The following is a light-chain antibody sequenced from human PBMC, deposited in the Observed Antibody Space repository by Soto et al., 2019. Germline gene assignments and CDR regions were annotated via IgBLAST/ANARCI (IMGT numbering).Light chain of an antibody. V-gene: IGKV1-5*01. Sequence: DIQMTQSPSTLSASVGDGVTITCRASQTISGWLAWYQQRPGKAPKLLISDASSLRSGVPSRFSGSGSGTEFPLTISSRPPDDFGSYYCQQYKSYPWTFGHGTKV. CDR1: QTISGW. CDR3: QQYKSYPWT. J-gene: IGKJ1*01. CDR2: DAS.